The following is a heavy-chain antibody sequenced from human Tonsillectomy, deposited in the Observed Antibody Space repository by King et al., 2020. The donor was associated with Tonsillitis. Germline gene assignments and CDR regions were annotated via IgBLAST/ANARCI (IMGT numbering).Heavy chain of an antibody. CDR1: GYTFTSYD. V-gene: IGHV1-8*02. CDR3: ARGRFDSSGPSFDP. D-gene: IGHD3-22*01. J-gene: IGHJ5*02. Sequence: VQLVKSGAEVKKPGASVKVSCKASGYTFTSYDINWVRQATGQGLEWMGWMNPNTGNTGYAQKFQGRVTMTRNTSISTSYMEVSSLRSADTAVYYCARGRFDSSGPSFDPWGQGTLVTVSS. CDR2: MNPNTGNT.